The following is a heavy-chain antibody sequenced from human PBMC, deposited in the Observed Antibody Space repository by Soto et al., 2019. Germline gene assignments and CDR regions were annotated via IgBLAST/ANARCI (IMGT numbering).Heavy chain of an antibody. CDR2: IWYDGSNK. CDR1: GFTFSSYG. J-gene: IGHJ3*01. V-gene: IGHV3-33*01. Sequence: GGSLRVACAAPGFTFSSYGRHWVRQAPGKGLEWVAVIWYDGSNKYYADSVKGRFTISRDNSKNTLYLQMNSLRAEDTAVYYYAREFEEGGARGFFNDAYVLSCQAPLATVS. D-gene: IGHD3-10*01. CDR3: AREFEEGGARGFFNDAYVL.